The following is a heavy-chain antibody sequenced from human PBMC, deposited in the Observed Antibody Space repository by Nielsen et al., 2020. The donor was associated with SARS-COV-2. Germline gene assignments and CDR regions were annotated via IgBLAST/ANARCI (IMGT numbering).Heavy chain of an antibody. V-gene: IGHV4-4*02. J-gene: IGHJ4*02. Sequence: SETLSLTCAVSGGSISSSNWWSWVRQPPGKGLEWIGEIYHSGSTNYNPSLKSRVTISVDKSKNQFSLKLSSVTAADTAVYYCARVSTPRSYYYDSSGYYYDYWGQGTLVTVSS. CDR2: IYHSGST. CDR3: ARVSTPRSYYYDSSGYYYDY. D-gene: IGHD3-22*01. CDR1: GGSISSSNW.